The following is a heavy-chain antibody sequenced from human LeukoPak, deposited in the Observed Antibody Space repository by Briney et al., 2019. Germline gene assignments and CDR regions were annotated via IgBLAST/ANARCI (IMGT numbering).Heavy chain of an antibody. CDR1: GGSVSSGSYY. V-gene: IGHV4-61*01. D-gene: IGHD5-18*01. J-gene: IGHJ4*02. CDR3: AREVGVGRGYSYGYGYFDY. Sequence: SETLSLTCTVSGGSVSSGSYYWSWIRQPPGTGLEWIGYIYYSGSTNYNPSLKSRVTISVDTSKNQFSLKLSSVTAADTVVYYCAREVGVGRGYSYGYGYFDYWGQGTLVTVSS. CDR2: IYYSGST.